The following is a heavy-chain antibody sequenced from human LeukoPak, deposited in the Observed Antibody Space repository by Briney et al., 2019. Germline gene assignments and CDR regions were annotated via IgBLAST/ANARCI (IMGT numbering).Heavy chain of an antibody. CDR3: AKDYRDFRVGATIDY. V-gene: IGHV3-30*18. J-gene: IGHJ4*02. Sequence: GRSLRLSCAASGFTFSSYGIHWVRQAPGKGLEWVAVISYDGSNQYYADSVKGRCTISRENSKNTLYLQMHSLRAEDTAVYYCAKDYRDFRVGATIDYWGQGTLVTVSS. CDR2: ISYDGSNQ. D-gene: IGHD1-26*01. CDR1: GFTFSSYG.